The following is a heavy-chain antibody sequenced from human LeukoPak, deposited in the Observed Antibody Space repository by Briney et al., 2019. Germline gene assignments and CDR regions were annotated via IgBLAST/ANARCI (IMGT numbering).Heavy chain of an antibody. V-gene: IGHV6-1*01. J-gene: IGHJ6*02. CDR2: TYYKSKWFN. CDR1: GDSVSSSSAA. CDR3: ARDWEDSSGYHQLGFDP. D-gene: IGHD3-22*01. Sequence: SQTLSLTCAISGDSVSSSSAAWHWIRQSPSRGLEWLGRTYYKSKWFNDYAISVKSRITFNPDTSKNQVSLQLNSVTPEDTAVYYCARDWEDSSGYHQLGFDPWGQGTTVTVSS.